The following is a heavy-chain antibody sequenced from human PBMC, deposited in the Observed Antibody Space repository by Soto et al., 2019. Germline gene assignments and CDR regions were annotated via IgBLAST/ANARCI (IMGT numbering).Heavy chain of an antibody. V-gene: IGHV4-4*07. J-gene: IGHJ3*01. Sequence: QVQLQESGPGLVKPSETVSLICTVSGDSISGYYWSWIRQPDGKGLEWIGRIYSSGNANYNPTLKSRVNMSVDMSKNQVSLKVTSVTAADTAMYYCARGDVFDLWGQGTKVTVS. CDR3: ARGDVFDL. CDR2: IYSSGNA. CDR1: GDSISGYY.